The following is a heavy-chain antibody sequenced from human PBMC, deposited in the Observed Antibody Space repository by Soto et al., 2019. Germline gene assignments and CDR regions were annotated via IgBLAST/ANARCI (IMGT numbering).Heavy chain of an antibody. CDR2: ISRSGSTI. V-gene: IGHV3-48*03. Sequence: EVQLVESGGGLVQPGGSLRLSCAASGLNFSSYDMNWVRQAPGKGLEWVSYISRSGSTIYYADSVKGRFTISRDNAKNSLYLQVNSLRAEDTAVYYCARERERRRRYNWNYEDRNYYYYYGMDVWGQGTTVTVSS. CDR3: ARERERRRRYNWNYEDRNYYYYYGMDV. D-gene: IGHD1-7*01. CDR1: GLNFSSYD. J-gene: IGHJ6*02.